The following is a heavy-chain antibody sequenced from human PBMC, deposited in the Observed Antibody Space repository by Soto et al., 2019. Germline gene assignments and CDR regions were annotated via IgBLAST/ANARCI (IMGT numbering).Heavy chain of an antibody. J-gene: IGHJ6*02. Sequence: GSLLLACSASGFTFSSYAMSWVRQAPGKGLEWVSAISGSGGSTYYADSVKGRFTISRDNSKNTLYLQMNSLRAEDTAVYYCAKDQGENYSKSYGMDVWGQGTKVTVYS. CDR3: AKDQGENYSKSYGMDV. CDR1: GFTFSSYA. D-gene: IGHD4-4*01. CDR2: ISGSGGST. V-gene: IGHV3-23*01.